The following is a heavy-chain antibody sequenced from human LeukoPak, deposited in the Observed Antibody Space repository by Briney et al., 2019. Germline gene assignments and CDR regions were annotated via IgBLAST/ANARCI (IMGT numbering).Heavy chain of an antibody. CDR2: INAGNGNT. CDR3: ARDGQDHNDYFWYFDY. V-gene: IGHV1-3*01. D-gene: IGHD3-16*01. CDR1: GGTFSNYA. J-gene: IGHJ4*02. Sequence: ASVKVSCKASGGTFSNYAINWVRQAPGQGLEWMGWINAGNGNTKYSQKFQGRVTITRDTSASTAYMELSSLRAEDTAVYYCARDGQDHNDYFWYFDYWGQGTLVTVSS.